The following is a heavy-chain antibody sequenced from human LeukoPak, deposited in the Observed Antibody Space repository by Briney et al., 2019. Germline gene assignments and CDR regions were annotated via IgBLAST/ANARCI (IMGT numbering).Heavy chain of an antibody. J-gene: IGHJ5*02. D-gene: IGHD2-2*01. CDR1: GYTFTSYA. Sequence: ASVKVSCKASGYTFTSYAMHWVRQAPGQRLEWMGWISAGNGNTKYSQKFQGRVTITRDTSASTAYMELSSLRSEDTAVYYCARFANIVVVPAAVNWFDPWGQGTLVTVSS. V-gene: IGHV1-3*01. CDR3: ARFANIVVVPAAVNWFDP. CDR2: ISAGNGNT.